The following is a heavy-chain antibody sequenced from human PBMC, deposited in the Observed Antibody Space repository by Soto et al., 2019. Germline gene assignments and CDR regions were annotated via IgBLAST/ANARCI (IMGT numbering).Heavy chain of an antibody. CDR3: AKESTSGTTLDY. CDR1: GFVSTNHN. V-gene: IGHV1-3*01. CDR2: INAGNGNT. J-gene: IGHJ4*02. Sequence: ASVKVSCKASGFVSTNHNFHWVRQAPGQSLEWMGRINAGNGNTQYSQNFQGRVTFTSDPSASTAFMELTNLRFEDRAMYYCAKESTSGTTLDYWSQRTLGTVAS. D-gene: IGHD2-2*01.